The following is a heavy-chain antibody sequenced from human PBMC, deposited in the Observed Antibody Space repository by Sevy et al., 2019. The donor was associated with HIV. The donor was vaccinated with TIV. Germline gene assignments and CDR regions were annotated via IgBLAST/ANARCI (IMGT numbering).Heavy chain of an antibody. J-gene: IGHJ3*02. CDR2: ISYDGSNK. D-gene: IGHD3-22*01. CDR3: AKSRGPYYDSSGYAFDI. Sequence: GGSLRLSCAASGFTFSSYGMHGVRQAPGKGLEWVAVISYDGSNKYYADSVKGRFTISRDNSKNTLYLQMNSLRAEDTAVYYCAKSRGPYYDSSGYAFDIWGQGTMVTVSS. CDR1: GFTFSSYG. V-gene: IGHV3-30*18.